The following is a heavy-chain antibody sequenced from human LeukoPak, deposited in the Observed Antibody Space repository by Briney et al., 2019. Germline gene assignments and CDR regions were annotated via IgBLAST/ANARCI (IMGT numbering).Heavy chain of an antibody. CDR3: ARGGQSKYDSSGYLNYFDY. D-gene: IGHD3-22*01. Sequence: AGGSLRLSCAASGFTFSSYVMYWVRQAPGKGLEYVSSISSNGGSTYYANSVKGRFTTSRDNSKNTLYLQMGSLRAEDMAVYYCARGGQSKYDSSGYLNYFDYWGQGTLVTVSS. V-gene: IGHV3-64*01. J-gene: IGHJ4*02. CDR2: ISSNGGST. CDR1: GFTFSSYV.